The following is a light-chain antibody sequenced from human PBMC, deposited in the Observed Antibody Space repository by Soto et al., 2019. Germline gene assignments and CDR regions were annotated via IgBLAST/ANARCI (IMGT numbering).Light chain of an antibody. Sequence: EIMMTQSPATLSVSPGERATLSCRASQSVSSNLAWYQQKPGQAPRLLIYGASTRATGIPARFSGSGSGTDFTLTISSLQPEDFATYYCQQSYSTFWTFGQGTKVDIK. CDR2: GAS. J-gene: IGKJ1*01. V-gene: IGKV3-15*01. CDR1: QSVSSN. CDR3: QQSYSTFWT.